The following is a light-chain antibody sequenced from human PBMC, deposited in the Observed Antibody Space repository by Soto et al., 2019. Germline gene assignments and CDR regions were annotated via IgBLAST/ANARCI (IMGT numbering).Light chain of an antibody. CDR2: EVS. CDR3: TSYTGSSTV. V-gene: IGLV2-14*01. CDR1: SSDVGGYSF. Sequence: QSALTQPASVSGSPGQAITISCTGTSSDVGGYSFVSWYQQHPGKAPKLMIYEVSNRPSGISNRFSGSKSGNTASLTISGLQAEDEADYFCTSYTGSSTVVGGGTKLTVL. J-gene: IGLJ2*01.